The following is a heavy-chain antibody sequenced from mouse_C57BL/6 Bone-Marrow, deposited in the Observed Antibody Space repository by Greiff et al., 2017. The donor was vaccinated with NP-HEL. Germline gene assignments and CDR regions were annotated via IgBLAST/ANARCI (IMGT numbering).Heavy chain of an antibody. D-gene: IGHD3-2*02. Sequence: QVQLLQPGTELVKPGASVKLSCKASGYTFTSYWMHWLKQRPGQGLEWIGNINPNNGGTNDNEKFKTKVTLTVDKSSSTAYMQLSSLTSENSAVYYCARDSGYTLDYWGQGTTLTVSS. CDR3: ARDSGYTLDY. CDR1: GYTFTSYW. CDR2: INPNNGGT. V-gene: IGHV1-53*01. J-gene: IGHJ2*01.